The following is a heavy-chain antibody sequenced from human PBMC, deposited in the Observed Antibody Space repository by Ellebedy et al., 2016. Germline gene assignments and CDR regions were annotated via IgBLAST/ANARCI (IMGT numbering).Heavy chain of an antibody. CDR3: ASAAFTITYMDV. D-gene: IGHD3-3*01. J-gene: IGHJ6*03. CDR1: GFTVSSNY. V-gene: IGHV3-66*01. CDR2: IYSGGST. Sequence: GESLKISXAASGFTVSSNYMSWVRQAPGKGLEWVSVIYSGGSTYYADSVKGRFTISRDNSKNTLYLQMNSLRAEDTAVYYCASAAFTITYMDVWGKGTTVTVSS.